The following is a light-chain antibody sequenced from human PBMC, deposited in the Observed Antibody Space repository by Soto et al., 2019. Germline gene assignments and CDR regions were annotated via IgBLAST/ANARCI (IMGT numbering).Light chain of an antibody. Sequence: DIQMTQSPSSVSASVGDRVTITCRASQSINTWLAWYQKKPGKAPELLIYEASSLHSGVPSRFSGSRSGTDSTLTISSLQPEDFAVYYCQQANSFPLTFGGGTKVEVQ. V-gene: IGKV1-12*01. CDR2: EAS. CDR1: QSINTW. J-gene: IGKJ4*01. CDR3: QQANSFPLT.